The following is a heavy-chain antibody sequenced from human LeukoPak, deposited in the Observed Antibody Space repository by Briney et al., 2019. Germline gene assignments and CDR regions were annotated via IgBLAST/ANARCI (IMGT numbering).Heavy chain of an antibody. J-gene: IGHJ3*01. Sequence: GGSLRLSCAASGFTFSSYAMSWVRQAPGKGLEWVSGISGSGGSTDYADSVKGRFTISRDNSNHTLSLQMNSLRVEDTAIYYCVKDIQLSTWGLGTMVTVSS. CDR2: ISGSGGST. CDR3: VKDIQLST. V-gene: IGHV3-23*01. D-gene: IGHD5-24*01. CDR1: GFTFSSYA.